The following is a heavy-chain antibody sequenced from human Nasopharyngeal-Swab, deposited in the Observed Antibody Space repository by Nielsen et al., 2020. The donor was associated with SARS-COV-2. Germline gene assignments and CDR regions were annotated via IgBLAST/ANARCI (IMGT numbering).Heavy chain of an antibody. Sequence: ASVKVSCKASGYTFTSYDINWVRQATGQGLEWMGWMNPNSGNTGHAQKFQGRVTMTRNTSISTAYMELSSLRSEDTAVYYCARAIVGATRTRWFDPWGQGTLVTVSS. CDR1: GYTFTSYD. CDR3: ARAIVGATRTRWFDP. D-gene: IGHD1-26*01. V-gene: IGHV1-8*01. J-gene: IGHJ5*02. CDR2: MNPNSGNT.